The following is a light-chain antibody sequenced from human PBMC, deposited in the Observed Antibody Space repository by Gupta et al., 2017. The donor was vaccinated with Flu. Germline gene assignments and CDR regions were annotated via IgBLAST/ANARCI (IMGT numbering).Light chain of an antibody. V-gene: IGLV2-11*01. CDR2: DVT. CDR3: CSFAGSYTLV. J-gene: IGLJ2*01. Sequence: QSALTQPPSVSGSPGQSVTISCTGTSSDIGDYNYVSWFQQHPGKAPKLMIYDVTKRSSGVPARFSGSKSGNTASLTISGLQAEDEADYHCCSFAGSYTLVFGGGTKLTVL. CDR1: SSDIGDYNY.